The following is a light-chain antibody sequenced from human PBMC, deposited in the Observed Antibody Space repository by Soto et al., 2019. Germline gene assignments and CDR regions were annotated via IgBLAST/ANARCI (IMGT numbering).Light chain of an antibody. CDR2: KAS. CDR3: QQTYITPRT. V-gene: IGKV1-5*03. J-gene: IGKJ1*01. CDR1: QDINKW. Sequence: DIQMTQSPSTLSASVGDRVTITCRASQDINKWLAWYQQKPGTAPKLLISKASILESGVPSRFSGSGSGTDFTLTISSLQPEDFATYYCQQTYITPRTFGQGTKVDIK.